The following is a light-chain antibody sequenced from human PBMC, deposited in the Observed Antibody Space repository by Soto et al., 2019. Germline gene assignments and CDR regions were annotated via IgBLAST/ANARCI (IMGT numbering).Light chain of an antibody. J-gene: IGKJ1*01. CDR3: LQDYTFPRT. V-gene: IGKV1-6*01. CDR1: QAIGND. Sequence: AIQVTQSPSSLSASVGDRVTITCRASQAIGNDLGWYQEKPGKAPKLLIYGASSLQSGVPSRFSGSGSGTDFTLTISSLQPEDFATYYCLQDYTFPRTFGQGTKVEIK. CDR2: GAS.